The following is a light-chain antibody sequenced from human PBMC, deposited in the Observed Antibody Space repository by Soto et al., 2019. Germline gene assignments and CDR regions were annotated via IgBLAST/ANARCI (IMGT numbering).Light chain of an antibody. Sequence: DIQMTQSSSSLSASVGDRVTITCRASQSIRTYLNWYQQKPGKAPKLLIYAASSLQSGVPSRFSGSGSGTDFTLTISSLQPEDFATYYCQQNYITPYTFGQGTKLEIK. CDR1: QSIRTY. CDR2: AAS. V-gene: IGKV1-39*01. CDR3: QQNYITPYT. J-gene: IGKJ2*01.